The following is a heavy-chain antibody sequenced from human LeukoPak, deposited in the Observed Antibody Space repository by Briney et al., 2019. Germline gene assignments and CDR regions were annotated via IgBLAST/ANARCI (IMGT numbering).Heavy chain of an antibody. CDR3: AKGEYGGDWTVDAFDI. V-gene: IGHV3-23*01. Sequence: GGSLRLSYAASGFSFSTYDMSWVRQAPGKGLEWVSAIRGSGDDTYYVDSVKGRFTISGDNTKNTVYLQMNNLRVEDTAIYYCAKGEYGGDWTVDAFDIWGQGTMVTVSS. CDR1: GFSFSTYD. J-gene: IGHJ3*02. CDR2: IRGSGDDT. D-gene: IGHD2-21*02.